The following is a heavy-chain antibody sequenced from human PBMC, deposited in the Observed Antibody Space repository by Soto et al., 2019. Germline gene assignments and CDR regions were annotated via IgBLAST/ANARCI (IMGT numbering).Heavy chain of an antibody. CDR1: GFTFSSYA. J-gene: IGHJ6*02. CDR2: ISYDGSNK. V-gene: IGHV3-30-3*01. Sequence: GGSLRLSCAASGFTFSSYAMHWVRQAPGKGLEWVAVISYDGSNKYYADSVKGRFTISRDNSKNTLYLQMNSLRAEDTAVYYCARETGLNYYDSSGYYYTPYYYYGMDVWGQGTTVTVSS. D-gene: IGHD3-22*01. CDR3: ARETGLNYYDSSGYYYTPYYYYGMDV.